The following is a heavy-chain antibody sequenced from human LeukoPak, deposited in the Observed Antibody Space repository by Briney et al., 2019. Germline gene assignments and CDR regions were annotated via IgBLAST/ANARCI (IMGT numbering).Heavy chain of an antibody. CDR2: IGSGGGYI. V-gene: IGHV3-21*01. Sequence: PGGSLRVSCAAPASIFSSHAMNWVRQAPGKGLEWVSSIGSGGGYIKYADSVKGRFIISRDNAKNSLYLQMTSLRAEDTAVYYYARAKTVWKLPPYYYYMDVWGKGTTVTVSS. D-gene: IGHD1-7*01. CDR1: ASIFSSHA. CDR3: ARAKTVWKLPPYYYYMDV. J-gene: IGHJ6*03.